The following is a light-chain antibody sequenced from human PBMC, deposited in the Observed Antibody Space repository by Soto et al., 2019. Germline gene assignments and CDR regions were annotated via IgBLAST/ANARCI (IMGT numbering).Light chain of an antibody. CDR1: SSNIGAGYD. J-gene: IGLJ2*01. V-gene: IGLV1-40*01. Sequence: QSVLTQPPSVSGAPAQRVTISSTGSSSNIGAGYDVHWYQQLPGTAPKLLIYGNSNRPSGVPDRFSGSKSGTSASLAITGLQAEDEADYYCQSYDSSLSGPVVFGGGTKLTVL. CDR3: QSYDSSLSGPVV. CDR2: GNS.